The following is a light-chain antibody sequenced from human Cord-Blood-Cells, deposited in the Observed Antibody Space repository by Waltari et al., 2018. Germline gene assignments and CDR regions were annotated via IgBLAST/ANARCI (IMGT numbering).Light chain of an antibody. CDR2: DAS. CDR3: QQYNSYWT. CDR1: QSISSW. Sequence: DIQMTPSPSTLSASVGDRVTITCRASQSISSWLAWYQQKPGKAPKLLIYDASSLESGVPSRFSGSGSGTELTLTISSLQHDDFATYYCQQYNSYWTFGQGTKVEIK. J-gene: IGKJ1*01. V-gene: IGKV1-5*01.